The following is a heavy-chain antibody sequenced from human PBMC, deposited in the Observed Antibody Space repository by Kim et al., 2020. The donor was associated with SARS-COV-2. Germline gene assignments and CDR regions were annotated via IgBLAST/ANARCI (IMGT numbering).Heavy chain of an antibody. CDR3: ARARGGTRGWFDP. Sequence: YPGSVKSRFTISRENAKNSLYLQMTGLRAGDTAVYYCARARGGTRGWFDPWGQGTLVTVSS. J-gene: IGHJ5*02. V-gene: IGHV3-13*01. D-gene: IGHD1-26*01.